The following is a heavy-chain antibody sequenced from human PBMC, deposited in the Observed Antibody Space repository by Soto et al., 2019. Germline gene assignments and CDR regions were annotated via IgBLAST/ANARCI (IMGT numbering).Heavy chain of an antibody. J-gene: IGHJ4*02. D-gene: IGHD5-12*01. CDR2: IKEDGSEI. Sequence: PVESLQISCAVSGFNVRSYWMSCVRQAPGKGLEWVASIKEDGSEIYYLQSVRGRFAISRDSAGNALQLAMNYLSAEDTATYFCARDIGFDYVNWGQGTLVTVSS. CDR1: GFNVRSYW. V-gene: IGHV3-7*01. CDR3: ARDIGFDYVN.